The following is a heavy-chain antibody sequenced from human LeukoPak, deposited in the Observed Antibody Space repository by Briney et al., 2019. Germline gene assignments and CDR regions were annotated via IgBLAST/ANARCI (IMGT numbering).Heavy chain of an antibody. V-gene: IGHV1-69*06. J-gene: IGHJ5*02. CDR2: IIPIFGTA. CDR1: GGTFSSYA. Sequence: GASVKVSCKASGGTFSSYAISWVRQAPGQGLEWMGGIIPIFGTANYAQKFQGRVTITADKSTSTAYMELRSLRSDDTAVYYCARRTYDSSGYYLGVVFDPWGQGTLVTVSS. CDR3: ARRTYDSSGYYLGVVFDP. D-gene: IGHD3-22*01.